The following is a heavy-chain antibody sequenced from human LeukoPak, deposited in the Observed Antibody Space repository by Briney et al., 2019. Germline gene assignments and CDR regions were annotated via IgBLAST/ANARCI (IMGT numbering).Heavy chain of an antibody. J-gene: IGHJ4*02. CDR2: IDPSDSET. Sequence: GESLKISCKGSGYSFTSYWIGWVRQMPGKGLEWMGIIDPSDSETRYTPSFQGQVTISVDKSLTTADLQWNSLKASDTAMYYCARQTAMGRSGGYWGQGTLVTVSS. D-gene: IGHD5-18*01. V-gene: IGHV5-51*01. CDR1: GYSFTSYW. CDR3: ARQTAMGRSGGY.